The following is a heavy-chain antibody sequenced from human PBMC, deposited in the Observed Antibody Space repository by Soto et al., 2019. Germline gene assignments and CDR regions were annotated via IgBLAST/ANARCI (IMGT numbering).Heavy chain of an antibody. CDR2: INSDGGIT. D-gene: IGHD3-22*01. Sequence: GGSLRLSCAASGFALSSSWMHWVRQAPGKGLLWVSRINSDGGITSYADSVKGRFTISRDNAKNTLFLQMNSLRAEDTAVYYCARVDITTGMIYWGQGTLVTVSS. V-gene: IGHV3-74*01. CDR3: ARVDITTGMIY. J-gene: IGHJ4*02. CDR1: GFALSSSW.